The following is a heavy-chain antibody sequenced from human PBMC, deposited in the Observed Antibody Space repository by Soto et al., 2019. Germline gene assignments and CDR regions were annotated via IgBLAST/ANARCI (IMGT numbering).Heavy chain of an antibody. J-gene: IGHJ6*02. CDR1: GDSVSSNSAA. D-gene: IGHD1-26*01. CDR2: TYYRSKWYN. V-gene: IGHV6-1*01. CDR3: ARGPSGSYDTRYYYYGMDV. Sequence: SQTLSLTCAISGDSVSSNSAAWNWIRQSPSRGLEWLGRTYYRSKWYNDYAVSVKSRITINPDTSKNQFSLQLNSVTPEDTAVYYCARGPSGSYDTRYYYYGMDVWGQGTTVTVSS.